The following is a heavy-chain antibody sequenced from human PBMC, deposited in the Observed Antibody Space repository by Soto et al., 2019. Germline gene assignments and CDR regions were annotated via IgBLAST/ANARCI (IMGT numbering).Heavy chain of an antibody. Sequence: SSETLCLTCTVSGAPITINYWSWIRQAPGKGLEWLGYTYYSGSTTYNPSLKSRVTMSADTSKDQFSLKLNSVTAADTAAYYCARDAGGPYDHWGPGTLVNVS. V-gene: IGHV4-59*01. CDR2: TYYSGST. D-gene: IGHD2-15*01. J-gene: IGHJ4*01. CDR1: GAPITINY. CDR3: ARDAGGPYDH.